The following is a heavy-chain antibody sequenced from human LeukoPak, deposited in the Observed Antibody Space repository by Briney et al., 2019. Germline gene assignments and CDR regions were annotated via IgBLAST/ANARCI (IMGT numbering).Heavy chain of an antibody. D-gene: IGHD3-16*01. CDR1: GGSISSGVYY. CDR3: ARTWGSSPYYFDY. CDR2: IYYSGTT. V-gene: IGHV4-31*03. J-gene: IGHJ4*02. Sequence: PSQTLSLTCTVSGGSISSGVYYWSGIRQHPGKGLEWIGYIYYSGTTYYNPPLKSRVTISVDTSKNQFSLKLSSVTAADTAVYYCARTWGSSPYYFDYWGQRTLVTVSS.